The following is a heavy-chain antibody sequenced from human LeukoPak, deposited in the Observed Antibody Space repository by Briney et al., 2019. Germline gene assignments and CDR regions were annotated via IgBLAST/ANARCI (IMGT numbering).Heavy chain of an antibody. CDR3: ARALGRTVSPADY. Sequence: GASVKVSCKASGYTFTSYYMHWVRQAPGQGLEWMGIINPSGGSTSYAQKFQGRVTMTRDTSTGTVYMELSSLRSEDMAVYYCARALGRTVSPADYWGQGTLVTVSS. D-gene: IGHD4-17*01. CDR1: GYTFTSYY. J-gene: IGHJ4*02. CDR2: INPSGGST. V-gene: IGHV1-46*01.